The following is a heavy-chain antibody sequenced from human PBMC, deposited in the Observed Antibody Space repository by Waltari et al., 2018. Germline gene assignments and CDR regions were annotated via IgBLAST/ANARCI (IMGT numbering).Heavy chain of an antibody. Sequence: QVQLVQSGAEVKKPGASVKVSCKASGYTFTSYAMHWGRQAPRQRLEWMGWINAGNGNTKYSQKFQGRVTITRDTSASTAYMELSSLRSEDTAVYYCARTSRPLLLWSRGGWFDPWGQGTLVTVSS. CDR3: ARTSRPLLLWSRGGWFDP. D-gene: IGHD3-10*01. J-gene: IGHJ5*02. CDR2: INAGNGNT. CDR1: GYTFTSYA. V-gene: IGHV1-3*01.